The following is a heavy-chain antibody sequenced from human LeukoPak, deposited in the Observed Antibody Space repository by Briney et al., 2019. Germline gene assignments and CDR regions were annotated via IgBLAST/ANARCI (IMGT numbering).Heavy chain of an antibody. J-gene: IGHJ4*02. CDR2: IIPIFGTA. Sequence: GASVKVSCKASGGTYSSYVISGLRQAPGQGLEWMGGIIPIFGTANYSQKFQGRVTITADEPTSTAYMELSSLRSEDTAVYYCARYDFWSGYYFDYWGQGTLVTVSS. D-gene: IGHD3-3*01. V-gene: IGHV1-69*13. CDR3: ARYDFWSGYYFDY. CDR1: GGTYSSYV.